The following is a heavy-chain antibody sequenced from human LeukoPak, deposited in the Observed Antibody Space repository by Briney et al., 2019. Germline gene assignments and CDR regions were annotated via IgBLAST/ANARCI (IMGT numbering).Heavy chain of an antibody. V-gene: IGHV4-4*02. CDR1: GGSISSSNW. CDR3: ARGPPYIVVVTAIGFFDY. Sequence: SGTLSLTCAVSGGSISSSNWWSWVRQPPGKGLEWIGEINHSGSTNYNPSLKSRVTISVDTSKNQFSLKLSSVTAADTAVYYCARGPPYIVVVTAIGFFDYWGQGTLVTVSS. D-gene: IGHD2-21*02. J-gene: IGHJ4*02. CDR2: INHSGST.